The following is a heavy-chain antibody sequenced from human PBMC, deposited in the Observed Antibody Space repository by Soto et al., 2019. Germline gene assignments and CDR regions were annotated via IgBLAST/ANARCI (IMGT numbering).Heavy chain of an antibody. V-gene: IGHV3-30*18. D-gene: IGHD5-12*01. Sequence: PGGSLRLSCAASGFTFSSYGMHWVRQAPGKGLEWVAVISYDGSNKYYADSVKGRFTISRDNSKNTLYLQMNSLRAEDTAVYYCAKDIFGVDIVATTSSFDYWGQGTLVTVSS. CDR3: AKDIFGVDIVATTSSFDY. CDR1: GFTFSSYG. J-gene: IGHJ4*02. CDR2: ISYDGSNK.